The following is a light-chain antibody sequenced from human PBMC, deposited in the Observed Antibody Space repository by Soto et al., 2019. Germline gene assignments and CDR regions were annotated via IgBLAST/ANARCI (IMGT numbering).Light chain of an antibody. V-gene: IGLV1-44*01. CDR1: SSNIGSNT. Sequence: QSVLTQPPSAPGTPGQRVTISASGSSSNIGSNTVSWYQQVPGTAPKLLIYDNDERPSGVPGRFSGSKSGTSASLAISGLQSEDEADYYCATWDDSRNGYVFGPGTKLTVL. CDR3: ATWDDSRNGYV. J-gene: IGLJ1*01. CDR2: DND.